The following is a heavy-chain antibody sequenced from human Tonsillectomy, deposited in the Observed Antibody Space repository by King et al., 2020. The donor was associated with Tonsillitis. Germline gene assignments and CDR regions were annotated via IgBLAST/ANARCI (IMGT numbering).Heavy chain of an antibody. J-gene: IGHJ2*01. Sequence: QLQESGPGLVKPSENLSLTCTVSGGPISSFYWSWIRQPPGKGLEWIGYISYSGSTNYNPSLKSRVTISVDTSKNQFSLKLSSVTAADTAVYYCARAPPLSCGAGSPLVLCYFDRWGRGTLVTVSS. CDR2: ISYSGST. V-gene: IGHV4-59*01. CDR1: GGPISSFY. D-gene: IGHD3-10*01. CDR3: ARAPPLSCGAGSPLVLCYFDR.